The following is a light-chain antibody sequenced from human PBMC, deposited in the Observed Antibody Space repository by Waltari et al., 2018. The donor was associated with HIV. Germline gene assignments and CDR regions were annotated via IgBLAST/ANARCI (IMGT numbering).Light chain of an antibody. J-gene: IGKJ1*01. CDR2: GAS. CDR3: QQYNVWRT. V-gene: IGKV3-15*01. CDR1: RGISTN. Sequence: SVSPGESATLSCRTSRGISTNLAWYQQKPGQAPRLLIYGASSRASGVPARFSGSGSGTEFTLTISSLQSEDSAVYFCQQYNVWRTFGQGTKVEMK.